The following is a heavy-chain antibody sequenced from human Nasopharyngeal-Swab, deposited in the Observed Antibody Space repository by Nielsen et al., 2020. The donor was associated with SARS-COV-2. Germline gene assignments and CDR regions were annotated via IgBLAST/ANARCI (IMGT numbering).Heavy chain of an antibody. Sequence: SETLSLTCAVSGGSISSSNWWSWVRQPPGKGLEWIGEIYHSGSTNYNPSLKSRVTISVDKSKNQFSLKLSSVTAADTAVYYCARRGYCSSTSCYGLSWKHRYFDLWGRGTLVTVSS. J-gene: IGHJ2*01. CDR1: GGSISSSNW. D-gene: IGHD2-2*01. CDR2: IYHSGST. V-gene: IGHV4-4*02. CDR3: ARRGYCSSTSCYGLSWKHRYFDL.